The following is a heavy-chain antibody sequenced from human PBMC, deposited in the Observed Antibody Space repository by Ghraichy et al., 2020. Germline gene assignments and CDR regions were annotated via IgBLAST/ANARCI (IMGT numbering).Heavy chain of an antibody. V-gene: IGHV1-69*13. Sequence: SVKVSCKASGGTFSSYAISWVRQAPGQGLEWMGGIIPIFGTANYAQKFQGRVTITADESTSTAYMELSSLRSEDTAVYYCARVSKPPPDLMVYAIGWGYYYYYGMDVWGQGTTVTVSS. J-gene: IGHJ6*02. CDR2: IIPIFGTA. D-gene: IGHD2-8*01. CDR1: GGTFSSYA. CDR3: ARVSKPPPDLMVYAIGWGYYYYYGMDV.